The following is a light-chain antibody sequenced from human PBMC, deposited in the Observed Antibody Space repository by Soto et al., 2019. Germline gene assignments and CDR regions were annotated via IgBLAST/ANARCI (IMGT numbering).Light chain of an antibody. CDR2: GAS. CDR1: QSVSNNY. J-gene: IGKJ2*01. V-gene: IGKV3-20*01. Sequence: EIVLTQSTGTLSLSPGERATLSCRASQSVSNNYLAWYQHKPGQTPRLLIYGASSRATGMPDRFSDSGSGTHFPLSLSRLAPEDLGVYFCQQYGRSLGYTFGQGTKLEIK. CDR3: QQYGRSLGYT.